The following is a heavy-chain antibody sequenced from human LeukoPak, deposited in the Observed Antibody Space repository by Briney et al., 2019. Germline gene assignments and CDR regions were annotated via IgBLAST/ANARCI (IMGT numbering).Heavy chain of an antibody. D-gene: IGHD3-3*01. CDR3: ARGHYTRFWSGYPPSFDS. CDR1: GGSISGSSYY. J-gene: IGHJ5*01. V-gene: IGHV4-39*02. CDR2: IYYSGST. Sequence: SETLSLTCTVSGGSISGSSYYWGWIRQPPGKGLEWIGSIYYSGSTYYNPSLKSRVTISVDTSKNQFSLKLNSVTATDTAVYYCARGHYTRFWSGYPPSFDSWGQGTLVTVSS.